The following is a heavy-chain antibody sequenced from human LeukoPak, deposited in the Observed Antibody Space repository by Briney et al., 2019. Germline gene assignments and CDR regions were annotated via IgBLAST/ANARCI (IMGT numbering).Heavy chain of an antibody. Sequence: GESLKISCKGSGYSFTSYWIGWVRQMPGKGLEWMGIIYPGDSDTRYSPSFQGQVTISADKSISTAYLQWSSLKASDTAIYYCARRITGTSRGANYYYMDVWGKGTTVTVSS. D-gene: IGHD1/OR15-1a*01. V-gene: IGHV5-51*01. CDR3: ARRITGTSRGANYYYMDV. CDR1: GYSFTSYW. CDR2: IYPGDSDT. J-gene: IGHJ6*03.